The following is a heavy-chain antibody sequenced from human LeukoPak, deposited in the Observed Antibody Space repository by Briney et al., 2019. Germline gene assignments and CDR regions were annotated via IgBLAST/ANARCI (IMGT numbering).Heavy chain of an antibody. CDR3: ARVGGSYWGWFDP. CDR2: IKQDGSEK. V-gene: IGHV3-7*01. Sequence: GGSLRLSCAASGFPFNTFWMSWVRQAPGKGLEWVANIKQDGSEKHYVDSVKGRFTISRDNAKNSLYLQMNSLRAEDTAVYCCARVGGSYWGWFDPWGQGTLVTVSS. CDR1: GFPFNTFW. D-gene: IGHD1-26*01. J-gene: IGHJ5*02.